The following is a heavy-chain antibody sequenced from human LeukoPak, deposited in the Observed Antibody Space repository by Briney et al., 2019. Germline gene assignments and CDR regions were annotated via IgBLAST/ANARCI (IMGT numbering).Heavy chain of an antibody. V-gene: IGHV3-7*01. CDR1: GFTFSSYW. D-gene: IGHD3-10*01. CDR2: IKQDGSEK. CDR3: ARDPYYYGSGSYQFDY. Sequence: GGSLRLSCAASGFTFSSYWMSWVRQAPGKGLVWVANIKQDGSEKYYVDAVKGRFTISRDNAKNSLYLQMNSLRAEDTAVYYCARDPYYYGSGSYQFDYWGQGTLVTVSS. J-gene: IGHJ4*02.